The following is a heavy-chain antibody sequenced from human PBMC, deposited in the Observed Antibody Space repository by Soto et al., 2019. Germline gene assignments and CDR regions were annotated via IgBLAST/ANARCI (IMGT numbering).Heavy chain of an antibody. CDR1: GFSLSTSGVG. V-gene: IGHV2-5*02. CDR2: IYWDDSK. D-gene: IGHD3-9*01. CDR3: AHKGPEDWPLDY. J-gene: IGHJ4*02. Sequence: QITLKESGPTLVRPTQPLTLTCAFSGFSLSTSGVGVGWIRQPPGKALEWLAVIYWDDSKHYSPSLRSRLTLTKDTSKNQVVLTMTNMDPMDTGTYYCAHKGPEDWPLDYWGQGTLVTVSS.